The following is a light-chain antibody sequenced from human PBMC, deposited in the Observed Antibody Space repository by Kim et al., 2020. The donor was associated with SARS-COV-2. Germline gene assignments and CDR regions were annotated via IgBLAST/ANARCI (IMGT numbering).Light chain of an antibody. J-gene: IGKJ2*01. Sequence: DIQMTQSPATLSSSIGDRVTITCRASQRIDTWLAWYQQKPGKAPTPLIYLASTLENAVPPSLSGSGSGAELTLTINSLQPDDFATYYCKLYSRFQYALGQGNKLE. CDR1: QRIDTW. V-gene: IGKV1-5*01. CDR3: KLYSRFQYA. CDR2: LAS.